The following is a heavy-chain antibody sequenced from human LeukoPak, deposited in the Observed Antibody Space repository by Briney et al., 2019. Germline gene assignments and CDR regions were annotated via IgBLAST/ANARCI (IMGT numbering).Heavy chain of an antibody. Sequence: ASVKVSCKASGYTFPNFDINWVRQAPGQGLEWMGGIIPIFGTANYAQKFQGRVTITADESTSTAYMELSSLRSEDTAVYYCARLGAAAGTHWFDPWGQGTLVTVSS. CDR1: GYTFPNFD. CDR2: IIPIFGTA. J-gene: IGHJ5*02. D-gene: IGHD6-13*01. V-gene: IGHV1-69*13. CDR3: ARLGAAAGTHWFDP.